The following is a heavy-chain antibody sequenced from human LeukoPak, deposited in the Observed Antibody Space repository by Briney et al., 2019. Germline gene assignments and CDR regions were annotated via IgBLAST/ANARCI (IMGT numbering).Heavy chain of an antibody. Sequence: GGSLRLSCAASGFTFSSYDIHWVRRPPGKGLEWVSRIGAAGDPYYSGSVRGRFTISRENANNPLYLQMNSVRAGDTAVYYCARGIYYGMDAWGQGTPVTVSS. CDR1: GFTFSSYD. J-gene: IGHJ6*02. V-gene: IGHV3-13*05. CDR2: IGAAGDP. CDR3: ARGIYYGMDA.